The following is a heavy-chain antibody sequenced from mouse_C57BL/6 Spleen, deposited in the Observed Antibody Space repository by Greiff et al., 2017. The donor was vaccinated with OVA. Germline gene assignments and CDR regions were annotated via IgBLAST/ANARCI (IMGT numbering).Heavy chain of an antibody. D-gene: IGHD2-4*01. J-gene: IGHJ2*01. V-gene: IGHV1-55*01. Sequence: QVQLQQPGAELVKPGASVKMSCKASGYTFTSYWLTWVKQRPGQGLEWIGDIYPGSGSTNYNEKFKSKATLTVDTSSSTAYMQLSSLTSEDSAVYYCARDDYDVLYYFDYWGQGTTLTVSS. CDR2: IYPGSGST. CDR3: ARDDYDVLYYFDY. CDR1: GYTFTSYW.